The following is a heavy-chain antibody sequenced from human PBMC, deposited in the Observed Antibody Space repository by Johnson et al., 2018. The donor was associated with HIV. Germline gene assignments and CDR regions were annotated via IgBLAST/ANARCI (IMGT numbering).Heavy chain of an antibody. Sequence: VQLVESGGGLIQPGGSLRLSCAASGFTVSSNYMSWVRQAPGKGLEWVPGIYWNGGRTGYAASVKGRFTISRDNAKNSLYLQMNSLRVEDTALYYCARGGLGYQNIHDPFDIWGQGTMVTVSS. CDR2: IYWNGGRT. V-gene: IGHV3-20*04. D-gene: IGHD2-2*01. J-gene: IGHJ3*02. CDR3: ARGGLGYQNIHDPFDI. CDR1: GFTVSSNY.